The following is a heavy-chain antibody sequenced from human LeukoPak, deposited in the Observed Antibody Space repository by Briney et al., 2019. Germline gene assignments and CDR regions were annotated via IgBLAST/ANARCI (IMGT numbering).Heavy chain of an antibody. J-gene: IGHJ6*03. D-gene: IGHD6-19*01. V-gene: IGHV1-8*03. Sequence: ASVKVSCKASGYTFTSYDITWVRQVSGQGLEWMGWMNPNSGNTDYAQNFQGRVTITRNTSIGTAYMELSSLRSEDTAVYYCARRAVGNSYYYYMDVWGKGTTVTVSS. CDR2: MNPNSGNT. CDR3: ARRAVGNSYYYYMDV. CDR1: GYTFTSYD.